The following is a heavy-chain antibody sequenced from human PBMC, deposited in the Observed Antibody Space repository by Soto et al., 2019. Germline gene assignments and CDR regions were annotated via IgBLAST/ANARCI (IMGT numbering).Heavy chain of an antibody. CDR3: AREGYSSSWYALGFDY. Sequence: SETLSLTCTVSGGSISSYYWSWIRQPPGKGLEWIGYIYYSGSTNYNPSLKSRVTISVDTSKNQFSLKLSSVTAADTAVYYCAREGYSSSWYALGFDYWGQGTLVTVSS. J-gene: IGHJ4*02. CDR2: IYYSGST. D-gene: IGHD6-13*01. V-gene: IGHV4-59*01. CDR1: GGSISSYY.